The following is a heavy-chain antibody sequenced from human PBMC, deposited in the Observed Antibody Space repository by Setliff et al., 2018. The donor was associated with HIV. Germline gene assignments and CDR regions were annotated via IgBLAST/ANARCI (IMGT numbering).Heavy chain of an antibody. V-gene: IGHV3-48*03. CDR1: GFTFRSYE. J-gene: IGHJ4*02. CDR3: AGSILTGYYTFGADY. D-gene: IGHD3-9*01. Sequence: GGSLRLSCAASGFTFRSYEMNWVRQAPGKGLEWVSYISRSGSTIHYADSVKGRFTISRDNAKNTLYLQMNSLRAEDTALYYCAGSILTGYYTFGADYWGQGTLVTVSS. CDR2: ISRSGSTI.